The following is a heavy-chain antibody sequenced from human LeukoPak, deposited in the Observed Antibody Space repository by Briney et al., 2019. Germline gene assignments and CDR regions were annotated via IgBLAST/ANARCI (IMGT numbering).Heavy chain of an antibody. D-gene: IGHD1-26*01. CDR3: ARVYGGSYFLFPY. J-gene: IGHJ4*02. CDR1: GGSFSGYY. Sequence: SETLSLTCAVYGGSFSGYYWSWIRQPPGKGLEWIGEINHSGSTNYNPSLKSRVTISVDTSKNQFSLKLSSVTAADTAVYYCARVYGGSYFLFPYWGQGTLVTVSS. CDR2: INHSGST. V-gene: IGHV4-34*01.